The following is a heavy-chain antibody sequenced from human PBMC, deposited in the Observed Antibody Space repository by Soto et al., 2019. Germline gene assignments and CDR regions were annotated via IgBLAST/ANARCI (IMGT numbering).Heavy chain of an antibody. CDR3: ARRAAQVGATLGTVEY. CDR1: GHTFTGYY. J-gene: IGHJ4*02. CDR2: INPNSGGT. Sequence: VASVKVSCKASGHTFTGYYMHWVRQAPGQGLEWMGWINPNSGGTNYAQKFQGRVTMTRDTSISTAYMELRRLRFDDTAVYYCARRAAQVGATLGTVEYWGQGTLVTVSS. V-gene: IGHV1-2*02. D-gene: IGHD1-26*01.